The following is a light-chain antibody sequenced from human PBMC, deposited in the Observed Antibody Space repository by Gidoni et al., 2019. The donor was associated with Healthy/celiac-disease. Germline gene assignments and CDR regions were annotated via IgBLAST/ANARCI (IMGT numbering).Light chain of an antibody. J-gene: IGLJ1*01. Sequence: QSDLTQHAPVSGSPGQSITISCTGTSSDVGGYNYVAWYQQHPGKAPKLMIYEVSNRPSGVSNRFPGSKSGNTASLTISGLQAEDEADYYCSSYTSSSTPFYVFGTGTKVTVL. V-gene: IGLV2-14*01. CDR1: SSDVGGYNY. CDR2: EVS. CDR3: SSYTSSSTPFYV.